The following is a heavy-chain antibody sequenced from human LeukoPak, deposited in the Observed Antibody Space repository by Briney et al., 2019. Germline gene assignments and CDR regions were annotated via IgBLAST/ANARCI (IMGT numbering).Heavy chain of an antibody. CDR2: ISYDGSNK. D-gene: IGHD6-13*01. Sequence: GGSLTLSCAVSRFTFSSDGMHWVRQAPGKVLEGVAVISYDGSNKYYADSVKGRFTISRDNSKNTLYLQMNSLRAEDTAVYYCAKYSRPPSIDYWGQGTLVTVSS. J-gene: IGHJ4*02. V-gene: IGHV3-30*18. CDR1: RFTFSSDG. CDR3: AKYSRPPSIDY.